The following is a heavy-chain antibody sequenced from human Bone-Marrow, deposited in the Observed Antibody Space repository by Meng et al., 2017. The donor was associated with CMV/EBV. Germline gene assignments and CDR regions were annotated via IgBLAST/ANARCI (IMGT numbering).Heavy chain of an antibody. CDR1: GGSISSSSYY. J-gene: IGHJ5*02. V-gene: IGHV4-39*07. D-gene: IGHD5-12*01. CDR2: IYYSGST. Sequence: SETLSLTCTVSGGSISSSSYYWGWIRQPPGKGLEWIGSIYYSGSTYYNPSLKSRATISVDTSKNQFSLKLSSVTAADTAVYYCARQSGYEAGGWFDPWGQGPLVTVSS. CDR3: ARQSGYEAGGWFDP.